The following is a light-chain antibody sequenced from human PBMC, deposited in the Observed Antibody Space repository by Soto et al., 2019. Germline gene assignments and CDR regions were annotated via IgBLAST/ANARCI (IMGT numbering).Light chain of an antibody. CDR1: SSDIGDYFY. V-gene: IGLV2-14*01. Sequence: QSVLTQPAPGSGSPGQSITISCTRTSSDIGDYFYVSWYQLHPGKVPKLIIYEVTNRPSGVTSRFSGSKSENTASLTISGLQAEDEADYYCSSYTATNTLVFGSGTKVTVL. CDR3: SSYTATNTLV. CDR2: EVT. J-gene: IGLJ1*01.